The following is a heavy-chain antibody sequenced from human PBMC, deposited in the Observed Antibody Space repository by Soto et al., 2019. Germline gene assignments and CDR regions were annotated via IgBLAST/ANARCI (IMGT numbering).Heavy chain of an antibody. V-gene: IGHV5-51*01. D-gene: IGHD6-6*01. Sequence: EVQLVQSEAEVKKPGESLKIACQGSGYSFASYWIGWVGQMPGKDLEWMGIIYPGDSDTRYSPSFQGQVTISADKSLRTAYLQWTSLKASDTALYYCARTRSFTLGFYYDGMEVWGQGTTVTVSS. CDR1: GYSFASYW. J-gene: IGHJ6*02. CDR3: ARTRSFTLGFYYDGMEV. CDR2: IYPGDSDT.